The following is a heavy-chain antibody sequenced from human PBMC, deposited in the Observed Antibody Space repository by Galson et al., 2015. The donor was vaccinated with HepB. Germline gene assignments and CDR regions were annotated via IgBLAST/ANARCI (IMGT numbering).Heavy chain of an antibody. Sequence: SETLSLTCAVYGGSFSGYYWSWIRQPPGKGLEWIGEINHSGSTNYNPSLKSRVTISVDTSKNQFSLKLSSVTAADTAVYYCARDPYSYGLVDADDDYYDSSGTDYWGQGTLVTVSS. J-gene: IGHJ4*02. CDR2: INHSGST. V-gene: IGHV4-34*01. D-gene: IGHD3-22*01. CDR1: GGSFSGYY. CDR3: ARDPYSYGLVDADDDYYDSSGTDY.